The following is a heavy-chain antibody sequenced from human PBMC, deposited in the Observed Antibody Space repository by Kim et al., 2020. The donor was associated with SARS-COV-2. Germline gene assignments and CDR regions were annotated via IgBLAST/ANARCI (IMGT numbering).Heavy chain of an antibody. CDR2: ISCDGSNK. V-gene: IGHV3-30*18. Sequence: GGSLRLSCEASGFTFSSYGMHWVRQAPGKGLEWVAVISCDGSNKYYAGSVKGRFTISRDNSKNTLYLQMNSLRPEDTAVYYCAKDLGVVPDASRWDDYYYYYGMDVWGQGTTVTVSS. J-gene: IGHJ6*02. D-gene: IGHD2-2*01. CDR1: GFTFSSYG. CDR3: AKDLGVVPDASRWDDYYYYYGMDV.